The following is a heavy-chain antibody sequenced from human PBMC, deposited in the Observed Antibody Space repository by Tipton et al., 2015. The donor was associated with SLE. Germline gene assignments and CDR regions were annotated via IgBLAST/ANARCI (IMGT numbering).Heavy chain of an antibody. Sequence: TLSLTCSVSGGSISSGGYYWTWIRQHPGKGLEWIGYIYYSGSTYYNPSLKSRVTISVDTSKNQFSLKLSSVTAADTAIYYCARGDYSNYWDDPWGQGTLVTVSS. D-gene: IGHD4-11*01. CDR2: IYYSGST. V-gene: IGHV4-31*03. CDR1: GGSISSGGYY. J-gene: IGHJ5*02. CDR3: ARGDYSNYWDDP.